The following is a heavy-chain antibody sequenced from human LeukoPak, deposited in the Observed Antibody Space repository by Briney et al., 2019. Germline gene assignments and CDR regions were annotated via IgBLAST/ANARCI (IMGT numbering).Heavy chain of an antibody. D-gene: IGHD6-13*01. V-gene: IGHV4-34*01. Sequence: PSETLSLTCAVCGGSFSGYYWSWIRQPPGKGLEWIGEINHSGSTNYNPSLKSRVTISVDTSKNQFSLKLSSVTAADTAVYYCARGRRSSWYLGSVWFDPWGQGTLVTVSS. J-gene: IGHJ5*02. CDR1: GGSFSGYY. CDR2: INHSGST. CDR3: ARGRRSSWYLGSVWFDP.